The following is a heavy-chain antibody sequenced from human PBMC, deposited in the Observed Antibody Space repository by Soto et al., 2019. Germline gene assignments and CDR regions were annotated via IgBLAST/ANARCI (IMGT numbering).Heavy chain of an antibody. CDR2: ISGSGGST. J-gene: IGHJ4*02. V-gene: IGHV3-23*01. D-gene: IGHD3-22*01. CDR3: ASFSGYYYHSSGYFFDY. Sequence: EVQLLESGGGLVQPGGSLRLSCAASGFTFSSYAMSWVRQAPGKGLEWVSAISGSGGSTYYADSVKGRFTISRDNSKNTLYVQMNSLRAEDTAVYYCASFSGYYYHSSGYFFDYWGQGTLVTVSS. CDR1: GFTFSSYA.